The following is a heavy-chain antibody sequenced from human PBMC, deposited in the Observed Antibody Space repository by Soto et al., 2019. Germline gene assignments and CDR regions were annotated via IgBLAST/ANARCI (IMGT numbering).Heavy chain of an antibody. V-gene: IGHV3-33*01. Sequence: QVQLVESGGGVVQPGRSLRLSCAASGFTFSSYGMHWVRQAPGKGLEWVAVIWYDGSNKYYADSVKGRFTISRDNSKNTLYLQMNSLRPEDTAVYYCARDRSRDYVWGSYWFDPWGQGTLVTVSS. D-gene: IGHD3-16*01. CDR3: ARDRSRDYVWGSYWFDP. CDR2: IWYDGSNK. J-gene: IGHJ5*02. CDR1: GFTFSSYG.